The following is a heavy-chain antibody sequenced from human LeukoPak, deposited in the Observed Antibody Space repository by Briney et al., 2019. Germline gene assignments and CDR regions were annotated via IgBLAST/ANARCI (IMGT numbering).Heavy chain of an antibody. CDR3: ARDSDTGGLDY. CDR1: RFTVSSYS. V-gene: IGHV3-21*01. J-gene: IGHJ4*02. Sequence: GGSLRLSCAASRFTVSSYSINWVRQAPGKGLEWVSSISSSSSYIYYADSVKGRFTISRDNAKNSLYLQMNSLRAEDTAVYYCARDSDTGGLDYWGQGTLVTVSS. D-gene: IGHD1-1*01. CDR2: ISSSSSYI.